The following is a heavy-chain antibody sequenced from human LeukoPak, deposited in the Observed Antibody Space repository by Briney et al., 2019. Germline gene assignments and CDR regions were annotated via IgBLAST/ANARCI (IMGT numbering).Heavy chain of an antibody. CDR1: GFTFSNYA. CDR3: VRNMVRGVVYFDS. J-gene: IGHJ4*02. CDR2: ISGSGDNT. D-gene: IGHD3-10*01. V-gene: IGHV3-23*01. Sequence: GGSLRLSCAASGFTFSNYAMSWVRQAPGKGLEWVSVISGSGDNTYYAESVKGRFTISRDNAKNTLYLQMNSLRVEDTAVYYCVRNMVRGVVYFDSWGQGALVTVSS.